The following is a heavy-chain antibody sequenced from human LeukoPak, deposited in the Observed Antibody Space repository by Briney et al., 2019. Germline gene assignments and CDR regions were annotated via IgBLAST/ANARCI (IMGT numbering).Heavy chain of an antibody. CDR3: ARRSSFGAFDI. Sequence: GESLKISCKGSGYGFTSYWIGWARPMPGKGLEWMGIIYPGDSDIRHSPPFQGQVTISADKSISTAYLQWSSLKASDTAMYFCARRSSFGAFDIWGQGTMVTVSS. V-gene: IGHV5-51*01. CDR2: IYPGDSDI. D-gene: IGHD3-3*01. J-gene: IGHJ3*02. CDR1: GYGFTSYW.